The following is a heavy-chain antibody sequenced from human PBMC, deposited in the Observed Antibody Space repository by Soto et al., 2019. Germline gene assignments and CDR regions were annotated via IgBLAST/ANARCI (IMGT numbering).Heavy chain of an antibody. V-gene: IGHV4-59*01. Sequence: PSETLSLTCTVSGASISSSYWSWIRQSPGKGLEWIGYVYHTGSTNYNPSLKSRVTISLDTSKSQFSLNLTSLTTADTAVYFCARGGNRYSNVASGVGGFDYWGQASLVTAPQ. CDR1: GASISSSY. CDR3: ARGGNRYSNVASGVGGFDY. J-gene: IGHJ4*02. D-gene: IGHD5-12*01. CDR2: VYHTGST.